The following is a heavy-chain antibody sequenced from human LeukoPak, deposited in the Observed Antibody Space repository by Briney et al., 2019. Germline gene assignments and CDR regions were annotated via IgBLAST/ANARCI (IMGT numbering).Heavy chain of an antibody. CDR2: IYSGGTT. V-gene: IGHV3-53*01. Sequence: GGSLRLSCAASGFTVSSNYMSWVRQAPGKGLEWGSVIYSGGTTYYADSVKGRFTISRDNSKNTLYLQLNRLRAEDTAVYYCARVSGSYSPDWYFDLWGRGTLVTVSS. CDR3: ARVSGSYSPDWYFDL. D-gene: IGHD1-26*01. J-gene: IGHJ2*01. CDR1: GFTVSSNY.